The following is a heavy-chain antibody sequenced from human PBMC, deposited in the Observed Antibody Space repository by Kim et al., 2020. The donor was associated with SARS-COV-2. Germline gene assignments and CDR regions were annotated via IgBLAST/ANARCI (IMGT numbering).Heavy chain of an antibody. J-gene: IGHJ4*02. V-gene: IGHV4-39*01. CDR1: GGSISSSSYY. D-gene: IGHD6-19*01. Sequence: SETLSLTCTVSGGSISSSSYYWGWIRQPPGKGLEWIGSIYYSGSTYYNPSLKSRVTISVDTSKNQFSLKLSSVTAADTAVYYCARRLAVAGIFDYWGQGTLVTVSS. CDR2: IYYSGST. CDR3: ARRLAVAGIFDY.